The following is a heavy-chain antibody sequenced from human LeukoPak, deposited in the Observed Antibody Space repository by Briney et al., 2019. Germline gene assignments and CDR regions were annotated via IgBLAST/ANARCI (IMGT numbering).Heavy chain of an antibody. V-gene: IGHV4-39*07. CDR1: GGSISSYY. J-gene: IGHJ4*02. D-gene: IGHD1-26*01. CDR3: ARGGSLGGSYY. CDR2: IYYSGNT. Sequence: SETLSLTCTVSGGSISSYYWGWIRQPPGKGLEWIGSIYYSGNTYYNPSLKSRVTISVDTSKNQFSLILNSVTAADTAVYYCARGGSLGGSYYWGRGTLVTVSS.